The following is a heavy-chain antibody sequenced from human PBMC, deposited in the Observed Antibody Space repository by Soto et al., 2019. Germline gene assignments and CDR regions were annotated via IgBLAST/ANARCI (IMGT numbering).Heavy chain of an antibody. CDR1: GFTFSNYW. V-gene: IGHV3-30*18. J-gene: IGHJ6*02. D-gene: IGHD2-15*01. CDR2: ITYDGSNK. Sequence: PGGSLRLSCAASGFTFSNYWMSWVRQTPGKGLEWVADITYDGSNKYYADSVKGRFTISRDNSKNTLYLQMNSLRAEDTAVYYCAKDSTVVVVAASEYGMDVWGQGTTVTVSS. CDR3: AKDSTVVVVAASEYGMDV.